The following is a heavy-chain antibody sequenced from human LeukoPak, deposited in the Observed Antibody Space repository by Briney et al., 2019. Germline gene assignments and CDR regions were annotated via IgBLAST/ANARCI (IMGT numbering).Heavy chain of an antibody. J-gene: IGHJ4*02. CDR3: ARDLPYYYDSSGYDY. CDR1: GFTFSSYT. D-gene: IGHD3-22*01. CDR2: ISYDGNKK. Sequence: GRSLRLSCDASGFTFSSYTMHWVRQAPGKGLEWVAVISYDGNKKYYADSVKGRFTISRDNSKNTLYLQMNSLRPEDTAVYYCARDLPYYYDSSGYDYWGQGTLVTVSS. V-gene: IGHV3-30*01.